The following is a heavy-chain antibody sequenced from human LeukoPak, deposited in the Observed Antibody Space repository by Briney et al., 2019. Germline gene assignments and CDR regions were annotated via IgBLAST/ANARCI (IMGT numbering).Heavy chain of an antibody. D-gene: IGHD1-26*01. CDR1: DFTFTNAW. V-gene: IGHV3-15*07. CDR2: IKSKTDGGTT. Sequence: GGSLRLSCAASDFTFTNAWMSWVRQAPGKGLEWVGRIKSKTDGGTTDYAAPVKGKFPISRADLKTTLHLQMNSLKTEDTAVYYCTTDKYSGSYYRGIFDYWGQGTLVTVSS. CDR3: TTDKYSGSYYRGIFDY. J-gene: IGHJ4*02.